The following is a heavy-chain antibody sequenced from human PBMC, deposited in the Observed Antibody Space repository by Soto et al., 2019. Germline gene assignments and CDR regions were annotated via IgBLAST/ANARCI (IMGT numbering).Heavy chain of an antibody. CDR3: ARGARGDFEYNWFDP. J-gene: IGHJ5*02. Sequence: GASVKVSCKASGYSFTDYPIYWSRHAPGQSLEWMLGINTGNNKTRYSQRFQGRVTIMSYTSSNTVFMELSGLVSEDTALFDCARGARGDFEYNWFDPWGQGTMVTVSS. CDR1: GYSFTDYP. D-gene: IGHD3-9*01. V-gene: IGHV1-3*04. CDR2: INTGNNKT.